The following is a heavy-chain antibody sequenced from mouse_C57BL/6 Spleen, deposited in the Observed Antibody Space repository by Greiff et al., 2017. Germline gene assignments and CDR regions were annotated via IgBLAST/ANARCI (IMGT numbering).Heavy chain of an antibody. Sequence: EVQRVESGGGLVQPKGSLKLSCAASGFTFNTYAMHWVRQAPGKGLEWVARIRSKSSNYATYYADSVKDRFTISRDDSQSMLYLQMNNLKTEDTAMYYCVRERGWLLRDAWFAYWGQGTLVTVSA. CDR3: VRERGWLLRDAWFAY. CDR2: IRSKSSNYAT. CDR1: GFTFNTYA. J-gene: IGHJ3*01. D-gene: IGHD2-3*01. V-gene: IGHV10-3*01.